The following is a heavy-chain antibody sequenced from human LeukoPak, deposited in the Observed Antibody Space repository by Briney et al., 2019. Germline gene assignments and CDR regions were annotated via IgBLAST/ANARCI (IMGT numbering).Heavy chain of an antibody. J-gene: IGHJ3*02. D-gene: IGHD2-21*02. CDR2: ISSSSSYI. Sequence: GGSLRLSCAASGFTFSSYAMSWVRQAPGKGLEWVSSISSSSSYIYYADSVKGRFTISRDNAKNSLYLQMNSLRAEDTAVYYCASCGGDCYKGAFDIWGQGTMVTVSS. V-gene: IGHV3-21*01. CDR1: GFTFSSYA. CDR3: ASCGGDCYKGAFDI.